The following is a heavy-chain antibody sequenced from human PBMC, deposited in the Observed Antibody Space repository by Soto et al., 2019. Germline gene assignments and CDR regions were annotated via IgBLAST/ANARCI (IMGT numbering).Heavy chain of an antibody. CDR1: GFTFSDYY. CDR3: ARGRGAAADYFDF. Sequence: QVQLVESGGGLVKPGGFLRLSCAVSGFTFSDYYMTWIRQAPGKGLEWVSYISSSTSHINYADSVKGRFTISRDNAKNSLFLQMNSLRAEDTAVYYCARGRGAAADYFDFWGQGTLVTVSS. D-gene: IGHD6-13*01. CDR2: ISSSTSHI. V-gene: IGHV3-11*05. J-gene: IGHJ4*02.